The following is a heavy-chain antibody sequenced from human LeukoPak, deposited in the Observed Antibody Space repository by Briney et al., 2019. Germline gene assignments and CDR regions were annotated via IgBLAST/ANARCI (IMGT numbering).Heavy chain of an antibody. V-gene: IGHV3-23*01. CDR1: GFTFSSYA. J-gene: IGHJ4*02. CDR3: ARDHNWGLRGKYDY. Sequence: SGGSLRLSCAASGFTFSSYAMSWVRQAPGKGLEWVSAISGSGGSTYYADSVKGRSTISRDNSKNTLYLQMNSLRAEDTAVYYCARDHNWGLRGKYDYWGQGTLVTVSS. D-gene: IGHD1-26*01. CDR2: ISGSGGST.